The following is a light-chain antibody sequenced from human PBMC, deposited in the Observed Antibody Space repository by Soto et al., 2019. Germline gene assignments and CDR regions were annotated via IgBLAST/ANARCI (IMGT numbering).Light chain of an antibody. CDR3: QQYNSYWT. CDR1: QSISLS. CDR2: DAS. J-gene: IGKJ1*01. Sequence: SRMTQSPSTLSAFVGSRLTITCRASQSISLSLAWYQQKPGKAPDLLISDASNLERGVPSRFSGSGSGTEFTLTISSLQPDDFATYYCQQYNSYWTFGPGTKVDIK. V-gene: IGKV1-5*01.